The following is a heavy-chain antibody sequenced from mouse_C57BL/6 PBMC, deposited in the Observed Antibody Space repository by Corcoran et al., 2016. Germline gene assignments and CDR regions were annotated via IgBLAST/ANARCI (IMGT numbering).Heavy chain of an antibody. CDR2: INPYNGGT. J-gene: IGHJ2*01. CDR3: ARSEDGYLDY. Sequence: EVQLQQSGPVLVKPGASVKMSCKASGYTFTDYYMNWVKQSHGKSLEWIGVINPYNGGTSYNQKFKGKATLTVDKSSSTAYMELNSLTSEDSAVYYCARSEDGYLDYWGQGTTLTVSS. D-gene: IGHD2-3*01. CDR1: GYTFTDYY. V-gene: IGHV1-19*01.